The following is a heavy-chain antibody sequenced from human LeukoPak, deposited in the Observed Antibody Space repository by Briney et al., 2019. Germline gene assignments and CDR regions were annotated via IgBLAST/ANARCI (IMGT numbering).Heavy chain of an antibody. Sequence: SETLSLTCSVYGGSFSGYFWTYIRQPLGKGLEWIGEINHRGSTSYNPSLKSRVTISRDTSKNQFSLRLNSVTAADTAVYYCARGSIYYGDSSAYFDYWGQGSLVTVSS. CDR3: ARGSIYYGDSSAYFDY. J-gene: IGHJ4*02. V-gene: IGHV4-34*01. CDR2: INHRGST. CDR1: GGSFSGYF. D-gene: IGHD3-22*01.